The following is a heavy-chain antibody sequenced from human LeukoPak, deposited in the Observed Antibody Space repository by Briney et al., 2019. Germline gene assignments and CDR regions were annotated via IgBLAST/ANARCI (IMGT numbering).Heavy chain of an antibody. D-gene: IGHD2-15*01. CDR2: INPSGGST. V-gene: IGHV1-46*01. J-gene: IGHJ4*02. CDR3: AREGCCSGGSCHEAIDY. CDR1: GYTFTSYY. Sequence: ASVKVSCKASGYTFTSYYMHWVRQAPGQGLEWMGIINPSGGSTSYAQKFQGRVTMTRDTSTSTVYMELSSLRSEDTAVYYCAREGCCSGGSCHEAIDYWGQGTLVTVSS.